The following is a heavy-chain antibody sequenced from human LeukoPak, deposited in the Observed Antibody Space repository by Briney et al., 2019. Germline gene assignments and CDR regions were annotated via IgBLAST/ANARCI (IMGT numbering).Heavy chain of an antibody. CDR3: ARGGTIAAAGLYYYYYMDV. D-gene: IGHD6-13*01. CDR1: GYTFTSYY. J-gene: IGHJ6*03. CDR2: INPSGGST. V-gene: IGHV1-46*01. Sequence: GASVKVSCKASGYTFTSYYIHWVRQAPGQGLEWMGLINPSGGSTNYAQKFQGRVTITADESTSTAYMELSSLRSEDTAVYYCARGGTIAAAGLYYYYYMDVWGKGTTVTISS.